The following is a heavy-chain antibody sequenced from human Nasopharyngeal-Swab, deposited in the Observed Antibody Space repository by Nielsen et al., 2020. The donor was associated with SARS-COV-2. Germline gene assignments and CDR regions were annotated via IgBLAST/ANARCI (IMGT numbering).Heavy chain of an antibody. D-gene: IGHD6-19*01. CDR2: IFSNDEK. J-gene: IGHJ5*02. V-gene: IGHV2-26*01. CDR3: ARTWAVAGGFDP. Sequence: WIRQPPGKALEWLAHIFSNDEKSYSTSLKSRLPISKDTSKSQVVLTMTNMDPVDTATYYCARTWAVAGGFDPWGQGTLVTVSS.